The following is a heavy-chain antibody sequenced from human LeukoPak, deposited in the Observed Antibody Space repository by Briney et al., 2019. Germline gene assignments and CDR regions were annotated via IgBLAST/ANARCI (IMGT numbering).Heavy chain of an antibody. CDR3: AKTPSFRVAATHFDY. CDR2: ISGSGGST. V-gene: IGHV3-23*01. Sequence: GGSLRLSCAASGFTFSSYAMSWVRQAPGKGLEWVSAISGSGGSTYYADSVKGRFTISRDNSKNTLYLQMNSLRAEDTAVYYCAKTPSFRVAATHFDYWGQETLVTVSS. D-gene: IGHD2-15*01. J-gene: IGHJ4*02. CDR1: GFTFSSYA.